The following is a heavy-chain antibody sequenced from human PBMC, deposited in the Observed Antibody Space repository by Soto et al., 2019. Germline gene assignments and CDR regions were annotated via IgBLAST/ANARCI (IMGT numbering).Heavy chain of an antibody. Sequence: ASVKVSCKASGYTFTSYGISWVRQAPGEGLEWVGWISGYDGNTDYAHKFRGRVTMTTDTSTNTAYMDLRSLRSDDTAVYYCARPLYRDNADYPGQGTLLTVS. CDR3: ARPLYRDNADY. CDR1: GYTFTSYG. V-gene: IGHV1-18*01. D-gene: IGHD4-17*01. CDR2: ISGYDGNT. J-gene: IGHJ4*02.